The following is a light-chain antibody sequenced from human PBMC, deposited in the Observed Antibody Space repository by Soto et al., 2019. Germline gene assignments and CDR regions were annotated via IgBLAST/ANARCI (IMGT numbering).Light chain of an antibody. V-gene: IGKV3-20*01. Sequence: TVLAQSHGTLSLSPGARATLSCRASQSVSSSSLAWYQQRPGKAPRLLIYGTSSRATGIPDRFSGSGSGTDFTLTISRLEPEDFAVYYCQQYSSSLLTFGQGTRLEIK. CDR1: QSVSSSS. J-gene: IGKJ5*01. CDR3: QQYSSSLLT. CDR2: GTS.